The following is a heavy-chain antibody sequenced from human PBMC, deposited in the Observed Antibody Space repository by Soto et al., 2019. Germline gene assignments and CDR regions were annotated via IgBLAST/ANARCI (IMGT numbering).Heavy chain of an antibody. J-gene: IGHJ4*02. CDR1: GFTFSTYG. D-gene: IGHD6-6*01. V-gene: IGHV3-30*18. Sequence: QVHLVESGGGVVQPGRSLRLSCAASGFTFSTYGMHWVRQAPGKGLEWVAVISVDGSRKYYADSVKGRFTISRDNSKNTLYVQMNNLTVEDTAVYYCAKVFGSASFVHYWGQGTLVTVSS. CDR3: AKVFGSASFVHY. CDR2: ISVDGSRK.